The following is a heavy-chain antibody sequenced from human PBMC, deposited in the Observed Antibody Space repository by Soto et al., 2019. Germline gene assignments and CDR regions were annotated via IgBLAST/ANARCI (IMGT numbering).Heavy chain of an antibody. CDR1: GYSFTNYG. CDR2: IRAYTGNT. V-gene: IGHV1-18*01. CDR3: ARDRGVAPPVAGNTHYYYYMDV. D-gene: IGHD6-19*01. J-gene: IGHJ6*03. Sequence: QDQLVQSGVEVKKPGASVKVSCKASGYSFTNYGITWVRQAPGQGFERMGWIRAYTGNTNYAQKFQGRVTMTTDASTSTAYLELRSLISDDTAVYYCARDRGVAPPVAGNTHYYYYMDVWGKGTTVTVSS.